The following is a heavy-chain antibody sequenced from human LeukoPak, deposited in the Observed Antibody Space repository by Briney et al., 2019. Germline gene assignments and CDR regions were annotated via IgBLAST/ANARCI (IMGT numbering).Heavy chain of an antibody. Sequence: GASVKVSCKASGYTFSSYDINWVRQAPGQGLEWMGIINPSGDSTSHAQKFQGRVTMTRDMSTSTVYMELSSLRSEDTAVYYCARGHGSGYTNWFDPWGQGTQVTVSS. V-gene: IGHV1-46*01. D-gene: IGHD3-10*01. CDR3: ARGHGSGYTNWFDP. J-gene: IGHJ5*02. CDR1: GYTFSSYD. CDR2: INPSGDST.